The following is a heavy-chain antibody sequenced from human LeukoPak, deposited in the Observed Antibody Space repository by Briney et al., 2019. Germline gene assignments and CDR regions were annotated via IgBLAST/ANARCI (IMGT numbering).Heavy chain of an antibody. D-gene: IGHD6-13*01. CDR1: GGSISSGSYY. CDR3: ARSSGIAAAGPYYCYYYGMDV. V-gene: IGHV4-61*02. CDR2: SYTSGST. Sequence: SQTLSLTCTVSGGSISSGSYYWSWIRQPAGKGLEWIGRSYTSGSTNYNPSLKSRVTISVDTSKNQFSLKLSSVTAADTAVYYCARSSGIAAAGPYYCYYYGMDVWGQGTTVTVSS. J-gene: IGHJ6*02.